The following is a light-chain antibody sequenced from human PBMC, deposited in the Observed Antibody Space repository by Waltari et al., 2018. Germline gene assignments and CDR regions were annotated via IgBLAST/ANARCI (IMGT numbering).Light chain of an antibody. CDR3: NSYTSSSSL. Sequence: QSALTQPASVSGSPGQAITISCTGTSSDVGGYGYVSWYQQHPGKAPKLIIYDVSNRPSGVSSRFSGSKVGNTASLTISGLQADDEADYYCNSYTSSSSLFGGGTRLTVL. J-gene: IGLJ2*01. CDR1: SSDVGGYGY. CDR2: DVS. V-gene: IGLV2-14*03.